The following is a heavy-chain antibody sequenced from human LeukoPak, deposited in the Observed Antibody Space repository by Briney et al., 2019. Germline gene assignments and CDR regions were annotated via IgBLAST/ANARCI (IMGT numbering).Heavy chain of an antibody. V-gene: IGHV3-7*01. CDR3: AKDWYYDTQGGAFDI. D-gene: IGHD3-22*01. Sequence: GGSLRLSCAASGFIFSSYWMTWVRQAPGKGLEWVANIKQAGSESSYVDSVKGRFTISRDNAKNSLYLQINSVRAEDTAVYYCAKDWYYDTQGGAFDIWGQGTMVTVSS. J-gene: IGHJ3*02. CDR1: GFIFSSYW. CDR2: IKQAGSES.